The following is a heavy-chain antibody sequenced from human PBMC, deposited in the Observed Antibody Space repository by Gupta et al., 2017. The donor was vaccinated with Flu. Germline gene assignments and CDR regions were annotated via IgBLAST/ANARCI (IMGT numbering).Heavy chain of an antibody. V-gene: IGHV3-21*01. CDR3: ARQRGGSSSWELDAFDI. D-gene: IGHD6-13*01. Sequence: EVQLVESGGGLVKPGGSLRLSCAASGFTFSSYSMNWVRQAPGKGLEWVSSISSSSSYIYYADSVKGRFTISRDNAKNSLYLQMNSLRAEDTAVYYCARQRGGSSSWELDAFDIWGQGTMVTVSS. J-gene: IGHJ3*02. CDR2: ISSSSSYI. CDR1: GFTFSSYS.